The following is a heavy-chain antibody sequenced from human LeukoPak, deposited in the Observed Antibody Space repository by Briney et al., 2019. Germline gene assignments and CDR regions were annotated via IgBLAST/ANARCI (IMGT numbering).Heavy chain of an antibody. Sequence: SETLSLTCTVSGGSISSYYWSWIRQPPGKGLEWIGYIYYSGSTNYNPSLKSRVTISVDTSKNQFSLKLSSVTAADTDVYYCARHMSYCGGDCYSLWDDAFDIWGQGTMVTVSS. V-gene: IGHV4-59*08. CDR3: ARHMSYCGGDCYSLWDDAFDI. CDR2: IYYSGST. J-gene: IGHJ3*02. CDR1: GGSISSYY. D-gene: IGHD2-21*02.